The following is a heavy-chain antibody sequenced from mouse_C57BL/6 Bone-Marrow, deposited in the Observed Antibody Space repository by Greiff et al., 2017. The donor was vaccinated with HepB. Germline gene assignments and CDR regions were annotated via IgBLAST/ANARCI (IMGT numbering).Heavy chain of an antibody. D-gene: IGHD2-3*01. J-gene: IGHJ1*03. CDR2: ISYDGSN. V-gene: IGHV3-6*01. Sequence: EVQRVESGPGLVKPSQSLSLTCSVTGYSITSGYYWNWIRQFPGNKLEWMGYISYDGSNNYNPSLKNRISITRDTSKNQFFLKLNSVTTEDTATYYCATFYDGYWGYFDVWGTGTTVTVSS. CDR1: GYSITSGYY. CDR3: ATFYDGYWGYFDV.